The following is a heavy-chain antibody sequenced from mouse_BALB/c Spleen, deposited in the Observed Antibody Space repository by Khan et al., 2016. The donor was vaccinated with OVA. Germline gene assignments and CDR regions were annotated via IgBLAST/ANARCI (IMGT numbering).Heavy chain of an antibody. CDR3: ARENYFGRTCDAMDY. V-gene: IGHV1S41*01. Sequence: DLVKPGPSVKLSCKASGYTFTSYWINWIKQRPGQGLEWIGRIAPGRGSTHYNEIFKGKATLTVDTSSSTAYIQLSSLSCEGSAVYFCARENYFGRTCDAMDYWGQGTSVTVSS. D-gene: IGHD1-1*01. CDR1: GYTFTSYW. CDR2: IAPGRGST. J-gene: IGHJ4*01.